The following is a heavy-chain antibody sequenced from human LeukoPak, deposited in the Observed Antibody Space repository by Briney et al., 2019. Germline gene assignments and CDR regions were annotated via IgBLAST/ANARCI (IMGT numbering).Heavy chain of an antibody. CDR3: AKDDVPSNWGTLGLFDY. J-gene: IGHJ4*02. CDR2: IGGSGDST. Sequence: GGSLRLSCAASGFTFSSYAMSWVRQAPEKGLGWVSAIGGSGDSTYYADSVKGRFTISRDNSKNTLYLQMNSLRAEDTAVYYCAKDDVPSNWGTLGLFDYWGQGALVTVSS. V-gene: IGHV3-23*01. CDR1: GFTFSSYA. D-gene: IGHD7-27*01.